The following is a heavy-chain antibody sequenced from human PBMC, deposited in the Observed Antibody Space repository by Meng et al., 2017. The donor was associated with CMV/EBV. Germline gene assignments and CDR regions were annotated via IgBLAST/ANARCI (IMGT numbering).Heavy chain of an antibody. V-gene: IGHV3-21*01. Sequence: GESLKISCAASGFTFSSYAMSLVRQAPGKGLEWVSSINSSSSYIYYADSVKGRFTISRDNAKNSLYLQMNSLRAEDTAVYYCARLLRSSTSCYFDYWGQGTLVTVSS. D-gene: IGHD2-2*01. J-gene: IGHJ4*02. CDR1: GFTFSSYA. CDR3: ARLLRSSTSCYFDY. CDR2: INSSSSYI.